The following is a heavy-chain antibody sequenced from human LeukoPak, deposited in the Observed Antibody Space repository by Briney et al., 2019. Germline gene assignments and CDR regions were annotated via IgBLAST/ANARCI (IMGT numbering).Heavy chain of an antibody. CDR2: IRPDGTDA. D-gene: IGHD7-27*01. V-gene: IGHV3-74*01. Sequence: GGSLRLSCAASGFTFTDFCIHWVRHAPGRGPGWVSRIRPDGTDASYADSVKGRFTISRDNARNTLFLQISSLRDEDTAVYYCARDMWGTFDYWGQGTLVTVSS. J-gene: IGHJ4*02. CDR3: ARDMWGTFDY. CDR1: GFTFTDFC.